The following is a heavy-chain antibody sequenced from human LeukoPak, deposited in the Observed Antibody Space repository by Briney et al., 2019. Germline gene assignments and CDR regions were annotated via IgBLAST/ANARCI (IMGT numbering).Heavy chain of an antibody. D-gene: IGHD3-10*01. J-gene: IGHJ4*02. CDR2: ITTDGVGT. Sequence: GGSLRLSCSASGFTFRSYAMHWVRQAPGKGLEYVSAITTDGVGTYYADSVKGRFTISRDNSKNTLYLQMSSLRAEDTAVYYCMKGWFAAGGQGTLVTVAS. V-gene: IGHV3-64D*09. CDR3: MKGWFAA. CDR1: GFTFRSYA.